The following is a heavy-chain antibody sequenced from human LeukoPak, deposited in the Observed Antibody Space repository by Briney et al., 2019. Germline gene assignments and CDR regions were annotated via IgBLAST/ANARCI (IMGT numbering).Heavy chain of an antibody. Sequence: ASVKVSCKASGYTFTGYYMHWVRQAPGQGLESMGWINPNSGGTNYAQKFQGRVTMTRDTSISTAYMELSRLRSDDTAVYYCAREGSSGSYYEDWGQGTRVTVSS. V-gene: IGHV1-2*02. D-gene: IGHD1-26*01. CDR3: AREGSSGSYYED. CDR2: INPNSGGT. J-gene: IGHJ4*02. CDR1: GYTFTGYY.